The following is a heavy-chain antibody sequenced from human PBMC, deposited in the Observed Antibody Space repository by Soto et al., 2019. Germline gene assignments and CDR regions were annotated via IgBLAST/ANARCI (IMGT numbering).Heavy chain of an antibody. Sequence: QVQLVESGGGVVQPGRSLRLSCAASGFTFSSYGMHWVRQAPGKGLEWLAVIWYDGSNKYYADSVKGRFTISRDNSKNTLYLQMNSVRAEDTAVYYCARDGYCSGGSCYRRFDYWGQGTLVTVSS. CDR2: IWYDGSNK. CDR3: ARDGYCSGGSCYRRFDY. CDR1: GFTFSSYG. V-gene: IGHV3-33*01. J-gene: IGHJ4*02. D-gene: IGHD2-15*01.